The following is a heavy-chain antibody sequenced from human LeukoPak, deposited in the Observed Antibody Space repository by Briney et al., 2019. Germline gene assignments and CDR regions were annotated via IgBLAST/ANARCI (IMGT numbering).Heavy chain of an antibody. CDR2: VSYDGANK. J-gene: IGHJ4*02. CDR3: ARDYYGSGSYGYFDY. CDR1: GFTFSNCA. V-gene: IGHV3-30*04. D-gene: IGHD3-10*01. Sequence: GGSLRLSCAASGFTFSNCAMHWVRQAPGKGLEWVAVVSYDGANKYYTDSVKGRFTISRDNSKNTLYLQMNGLRADDTAVYYCARDYYGSGSYGYFDYWGQGTLVTVSS.